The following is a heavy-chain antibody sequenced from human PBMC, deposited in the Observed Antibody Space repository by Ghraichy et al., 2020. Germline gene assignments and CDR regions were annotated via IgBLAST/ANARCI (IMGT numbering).Heavy chain of an antibody. CDR1: GGTFSTYS. V-gene: IGHV1-69*06. CDR2: ITPMFGTA. D-gene: IGHD1-1*01. J-gene: IGHJ4*02. Sequence: SVKVSCRASGGTFSTYSITWLRQAPGQGLESLGMITPMFGTASYALNFQGRITITADKSTTTTIAYMELSRLQSDDTAVYYCTRLASTGPSAGWYFESWGQGTLVTVSS. CDR3: TRLASTGPSAGWYFES.